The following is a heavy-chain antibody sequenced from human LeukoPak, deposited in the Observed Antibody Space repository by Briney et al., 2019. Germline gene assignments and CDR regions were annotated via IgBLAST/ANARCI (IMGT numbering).Heavy chain of an antibody. CDR3: ARGPLIAAAGTW. Sequence: GRSLRLSCAASGFTFSSYWMSWVRQAPGEGLEWVAKINQDGTEKAYVDSVRGRFTISRDNAKNSLFLQMNSLRAEDTAVYYCARGPLIAAAGTWWGQGTLVTVFS. J-gene: IGHJ4*02. D-gene: IGHD6-13*01. CDR1: GFTFSSYW. V-gene: IGHV3-7*03. CDR2: INQDGTEK.